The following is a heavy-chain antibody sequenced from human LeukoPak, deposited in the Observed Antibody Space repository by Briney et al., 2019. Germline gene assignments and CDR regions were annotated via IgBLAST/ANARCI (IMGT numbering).Heavy chain of an antibody. J-gene: IGHJ4*02. D-gene: IGHD6-25*01. CDR3: AAERLYGMLDY. Sequence: ASMKVSCRVSGYTLTELSMHWVPQTPGKGLEGMGGSDNEKRETIYARKFQGSVNMTEDTSTDTAYMELSSLRAEDTAVYYCAAERLYGMLDYWGQGTLVTVSS. V-gene: IGHV1-24*01. CDR1: GYTLTELS. CDR2: SDNEKRET.